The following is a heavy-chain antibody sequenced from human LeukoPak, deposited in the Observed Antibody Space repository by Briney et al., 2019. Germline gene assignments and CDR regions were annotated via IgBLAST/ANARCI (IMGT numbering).Heavy chain of an antibody. CDR3: ARGNLYDILTGYYYYYYGMDV. CDR1: GYTFTSYD. Sequence: ALVKVSCKASGYTFTSYDINWVRQATGQGLEWMGWMNPNSGNTGYAQKFQGRVTMTRNTSISTAYMELSSLRSEDTAVYYCARGNLYDILTGYYYYYYGMDVWGQGTTATVSS. CDR2: MNPNSGNT. J-gene: IGHJ6*02. D-gene: IGHD3-9*01. V-gene: IGHV1-8*01.